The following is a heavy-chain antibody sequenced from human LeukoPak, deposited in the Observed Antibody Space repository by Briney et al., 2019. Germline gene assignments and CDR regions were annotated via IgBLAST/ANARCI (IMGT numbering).Heavy chain of an antibody. Sequence: ASVTVSCKASGYTFTGYYMHWVRQAPGQGLEWMGWINPNSGGTNYAQKFQGRVTITRDTSISTAYMELSRLRSDDTAVYYCARDGSKIEMATTPDFDYWGQGTLVTVSS. D-gene: IGHD5-24*01. CDR3: ARDGSKIEMATTPDFDY. CDR2: INPNSGGT. J-gene: IGHJ4*02. CDR1: GYTFTGYY. V-gene: IGHV1-2*02.